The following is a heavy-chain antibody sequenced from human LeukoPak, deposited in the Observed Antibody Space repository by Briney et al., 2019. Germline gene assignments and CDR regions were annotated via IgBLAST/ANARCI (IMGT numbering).Heavy chain of an antibody. V-gene: IGHV3-23*01. CDR3: ASSDTAMVTYNY. Sequence: GGSLRLSCAASGFTFSSYAMSWVRHAPGKGLEWVSAISGSGGSTYYADSVKGRFTISRDNSKNTLYLQMNSLRAEDTAVYYCASSDTAMVTYNYWGQGTLVTVSS. J-gene: IGHJ4*02. CDR1: GFTFSSYA. CDR2: ISGSGGST. D-gene: IGHD5-18*01.